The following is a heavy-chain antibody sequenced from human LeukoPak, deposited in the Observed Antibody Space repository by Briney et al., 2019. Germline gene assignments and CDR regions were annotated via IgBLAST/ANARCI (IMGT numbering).Heavy chain of an antibody. CDR1: GYTFTSYD. V-gene: IGHV1-18*01. CDR3: ARDLPDLTYSYDSSGLDY. Sequence: ASVKVSCKASGYTFTSYDISWVRQAPGQGLEWMGWISAYNGDTNYAQMLQGRVTLTTDASTNTAYMELRSLRSDDTAVYYCARDLPDLTYSYDSSGLDYWGQGTLVTVST. J-gene: IGHJ4*02. D-gene: IGHD3-22*01. CDR2: ISAYNGDT.